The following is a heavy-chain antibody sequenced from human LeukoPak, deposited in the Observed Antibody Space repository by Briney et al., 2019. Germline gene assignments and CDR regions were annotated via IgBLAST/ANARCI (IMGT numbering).Heavy chain of an antibody. J-gene: IGHJ4*02. CDR1: GFTFSSSS. Sequence: GGSLRLSCVASGFTFSSSSMYWVRQAPGKGLEWVAVISYDGSNKYYADSVKGRFTISRDNSKNTLYLQMNSLSAEDTAVYYCAKGGDGYNPFLGYWGQGTLVTVSS. V-gene: IGHV3-30*18. D-gene: IGHD5-24*01. CDR3: AKGGDGYNPFLGY. CDR2: ISYDGSNK.